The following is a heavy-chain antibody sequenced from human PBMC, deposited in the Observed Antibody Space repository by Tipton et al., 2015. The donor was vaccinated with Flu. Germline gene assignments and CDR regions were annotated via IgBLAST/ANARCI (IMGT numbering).Heavy chain of an antibody. CDR2: IYPSGGGT. J-gene: IGHJ4*02. V-gene: IGHV1-46*01. Sequence: QSGPEVKKPGASVRISCTASGYTFTNYNMHWVRQAPGQGPEWMGIIYPSGGGTTYAQRFQGRVTLTRDKSTSTVYMELSSLRSEDTAFYYCAKDMGDYGDLGGSFDYWGQGTLVTVSS. CDR1: GYTFTNYN. CDR3: AKDMGDYGDLGGSFDY. D-gene: IGHD4/OR15-4a*01.